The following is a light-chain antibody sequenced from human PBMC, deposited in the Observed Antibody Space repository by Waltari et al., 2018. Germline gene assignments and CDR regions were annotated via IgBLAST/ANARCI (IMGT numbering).Light chain of an antibody. V-gene: IGKV3-15*01. CDR2: GAS. Sequence: EIVMTKSPGTLSVSPGERAALSCRASQNIDNNLAWYPHKPGQAPRLLMSGASTRASGIPARFSGSGSGTEFTLTISSLQSEDSAVYYCQHYHNWPRTFGQGTKVEIK. CDR1: QNIDNN. J-gene: IGKJ1*01. CDR3: QHYHNWPRT.